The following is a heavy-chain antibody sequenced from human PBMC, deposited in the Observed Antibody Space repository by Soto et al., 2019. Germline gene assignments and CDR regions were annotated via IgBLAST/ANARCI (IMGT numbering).Heavy chain of an antibody. V-gene: IGHV1-24*01. J-gene: IGHJ6*02. CDR2: FDPEGGET. CDR1: GETITSYY. Sequence: SVKGSCSAAGETITSYYMHWVRQAPGKGLEWMGGFDPEGGETIYAQKFQGSVTMIEDKSTDTAYMEQSSLRSEDTAVYYCAALYPSVSREYNYYRKDFWGQGTTVTVSS. D-gene: IGHD3-3*02. CDR3: AALYPSVSREYNYYRKDF.